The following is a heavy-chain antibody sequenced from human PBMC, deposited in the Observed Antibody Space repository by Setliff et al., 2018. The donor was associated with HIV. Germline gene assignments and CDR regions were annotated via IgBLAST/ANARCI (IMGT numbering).Heavy chain of an antibody. CDR1: GGTFSSYV. V-gene: IGHV1-69*13. D-gene: IGHD2-15*01. CDR2: IIPMYGVT. Sequence: SVKVSCKASGGTFSSYVISWVRQAPGQGPEWMGGIIPMYGVTNYAQKFQGRVTITPDESTSTAYMELSSLRSEDTAVDYCALPYCRGGNCWSSASLPPAGWFDPWGQGTLVTVSS. CDR3: ALPYCRGGNCWSSASLPPAGWFDP. J-gene: IGHJ5*02.